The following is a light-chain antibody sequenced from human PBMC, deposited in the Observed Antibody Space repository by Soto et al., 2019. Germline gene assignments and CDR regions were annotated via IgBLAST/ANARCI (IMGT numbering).Light chain of an antibody. CDR1: QSVSNNY. J-gene: IGKJ1*01. Sequence: EIVLTQSPGTLSLSPGERATLSCRASQSVSNNYLAWYQQKPGQAPRLLIYAASNRATGIPSRFSGSGSGTDFTLTISSLEPEDFAVYYCQQRSNWPGTFGQGTKVDIK. CDR2: AAS. V-gene: IGKV3-11*01. CDR3: QQRSNWPGT.